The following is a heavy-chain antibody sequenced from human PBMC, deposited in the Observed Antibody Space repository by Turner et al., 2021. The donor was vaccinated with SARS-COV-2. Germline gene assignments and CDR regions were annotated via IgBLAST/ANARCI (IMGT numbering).Heavy chain of an antibody. CDR1: GFTVSSNY. J-gene: IGHJ6*02. CDR2: IYSGGST. Sequence: EAQLVAPGGGLIQPGAPPSLSCAASGFTVSSNYMSWVRQDPGEGLEWVSVIYSGGSTYYADAVKGRVTITRDNSKSTLYLQMNSLRTEGTAVYYCTSNLAPTSFGMDVWGQGTTVTVSS. V-gene: IGHV3-53*01. CDR3: TSNLAPTSFGMDV.